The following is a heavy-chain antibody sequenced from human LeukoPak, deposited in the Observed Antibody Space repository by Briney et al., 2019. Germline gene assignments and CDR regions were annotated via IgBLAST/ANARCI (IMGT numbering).Heavy chain of an antibody. V-gene: IGHV1-8*01. Sequence: ASVKVSCKASGYTFTSYDINWVRQATGQGLEWMGWMNPNSGNTGYAQKFQGRVTMTRNTSISTAYMELSSLRSEDTAVYYCARGKGSGWSRVPYYYYYGMDVWGQGTTVTVSS. D-gene: IGHD6-19*01. CDR3: ARGKGSGWSRVPYYYYYGMDV. CDR1: GYTFTSYD. J-gene: IGHJ6*02. CDR2: MNPNSGNT.